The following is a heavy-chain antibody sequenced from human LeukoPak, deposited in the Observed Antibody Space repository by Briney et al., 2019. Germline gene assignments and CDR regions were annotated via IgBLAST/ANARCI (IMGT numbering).Heavy chain of an antibody. CDR2: IRGDGIGT. J-gene: IGHJ4*02. CDR3: AKDRFSGDDWGEYFDF. D-gene: IGHD5-12*01. V-gene: IGHV3-23*01. Sequence: GGSLRLSCTASGFTFASYAMSWVRQTPGKGLEWVSAIRGDGIGTFYADSVKGRYTISRDNSKNTLYLQMNSLRAEDTAVYYCAKDRFSGDDWGEYFDFWGQGTLVTVSS. CDR1: GFTFASYA.